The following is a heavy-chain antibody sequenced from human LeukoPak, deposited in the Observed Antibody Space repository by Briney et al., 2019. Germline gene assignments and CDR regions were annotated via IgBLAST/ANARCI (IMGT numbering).Heavy chain of an antibody. D-gene: IGHD3-10*01. CDR3: ARKSGSGNFPLDY. CDR2: ISAGGITT. Sequence: GGSLRLSCAASGFTFGSYSMSWVRQAPGKGLEWVSVISAGGITTYYADSVKGRFTISRDNSKNTVFLQMSSLRAEDTALYYCARKSGSGNFPLDYWGQGTLVTVSS. J-gene: IGHJ4*02. V-gene: IGHV3-23*01. CDR1: GFTFGSYS.